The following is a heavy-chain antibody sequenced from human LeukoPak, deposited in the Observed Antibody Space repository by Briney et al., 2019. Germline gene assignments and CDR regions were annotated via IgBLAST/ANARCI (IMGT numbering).Heavy chain of an antibody. CDR2: INPNSGGT. V-gene: IGHV1-2*02. D-gene: IGHD3-3*01. CDR1: GGTFSNDA. Sequence: GASVKVSCKASGGTFSNDAISWVRQAPGQGLEWMGWINPNSGGTNYAQKFQGRVTMTRDTSISTAYMELSRLRSDDTAVYYCARVGLRFLEPLDWWGQGTLVTVSS. J-gene: IGHJ4*02. CDR3: ARVGLRFLEPLDW.